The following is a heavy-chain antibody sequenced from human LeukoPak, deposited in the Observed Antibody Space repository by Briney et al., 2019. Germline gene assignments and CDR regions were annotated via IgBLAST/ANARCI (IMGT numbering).Heavy chain of an antibody. V-gene: IGHV1-18*01. CDR1: GYTFTRYG. J-gene: IGHJ4*02. D-gene: IGHD3-22*01. CDR3: ARSPYYYDSSGYYHY. Sequence: ASVKVSCKASGYTFTRYGISWVRQAPGQGLEWMGWISAYNGNTNYAQKLQGRVTMTTDTSTSTAYMELRSLRSDDTAVYYCARSPYYYDSSGYYHYWGQGTLVTVSS. CDR2: ISAYNGNT.